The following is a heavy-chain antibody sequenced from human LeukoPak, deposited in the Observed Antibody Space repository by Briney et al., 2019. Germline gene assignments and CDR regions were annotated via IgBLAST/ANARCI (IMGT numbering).Heavy chain of an antibody. CDR1: GYTFTSYY. J-gene: IGHJ4*02. V-gene: IGHV1-46*01. D-gene: IGHD1-7*01. Sequence: ASVTVSCKASGYTFTSYYMHWVRQAPGQGLEWMGLINPSGGGTSYAQKFQFRVTMNKDMSTSTVYMELSSLRSEDTAVYYCARGDWNYGRVDYWGQGTLVTVSS. CDR3: ARGDWNYGRVDY. CDR2: INPSGGGT.